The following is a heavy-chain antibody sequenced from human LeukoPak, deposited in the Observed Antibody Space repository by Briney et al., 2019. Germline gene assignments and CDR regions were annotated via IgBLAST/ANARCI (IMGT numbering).Heavy chain of an antibody. V-gene: IGHV1-8*01. D-gene: IGHD6-6*01. CDR1: GYTFTSYD. Sequence: ASVKVSCKASGYTFTSYDINWVRQATGQGLEWMGWMNPNSGNTGYAQKFQGRVTMARNTSISTAYMELSSLRSEDTAVYYCARSSSSSGMLFRYYYYGMDVWGQGTTVTVSS. CDR2: MNPNSGNT. CDR3: ARSSSSSGMLFRYYYYGMDV. J-gene: IGHJ6*02.